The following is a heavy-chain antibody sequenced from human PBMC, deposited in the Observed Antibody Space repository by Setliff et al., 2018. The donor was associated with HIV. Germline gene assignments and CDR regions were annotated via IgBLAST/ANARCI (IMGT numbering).Heavy chain of an antibody. V-gene: IGHV4-61*09. J-gene: IGHJ6*03. CDR2: NYISGNS. CDR3: ARDLRDLSDYGDAYYYYMDV. Sequence: ASETLSLTCRVSGGPIRSGDYYWTWIRQPAGKGLEWIGHNYISGNSNYNPSLKSRVTISIDTSKNQFSLKLSSVTAADTAVYYCARDLRDLSDYGDAYYYYMDVWGKGTKVT. CDR1: GGPIRSGDYY. D-gene: IGHD4-17*01.